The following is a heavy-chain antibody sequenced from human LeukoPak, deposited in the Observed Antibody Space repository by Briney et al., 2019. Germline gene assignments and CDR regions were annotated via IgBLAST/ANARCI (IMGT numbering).Heavy chain of an antibody. CDR1: GFTFSSYG. D-gene: IGHD3-22*01. CDR2: IWYDGSNK. J-gene: IGHJ4*02. V-gene: IGHV3-33*01. CDR3: ARDRSQSLYDSSGYTEYFDY. Sequence: GGSLRLSCAASGFTFSSYGMHWVRQAPGKGLEWVAVIWYDGSNKYYADSVKGRFTISIDNSKNTLYLQINSLRAEDTAVYYCARDRSQSLYDSSGYTEYFDYWGQGTLVTVSS.